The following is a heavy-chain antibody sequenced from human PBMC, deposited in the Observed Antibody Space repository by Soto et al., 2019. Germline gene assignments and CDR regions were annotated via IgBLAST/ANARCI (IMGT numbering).Heavy chain of an antibody. CDR3: ARDLGDYGDYGRFDY. J-gene: IGHJ4*02. D-gene: IGHD4-17*01. CDR1: GGTFSSYT. CDR2: IIPILGIA. V-gene: IGHV1-69*04. Sequence: SVKVSCKASGGTFSSYTISWVRQAPGQGLEWVGRIIPILGIANYAQKFQGRVTITADKSTSTAYMELSSLRSEDTAVYYCARDLGDYGDYGRFDYWGQGTLVTVSS.